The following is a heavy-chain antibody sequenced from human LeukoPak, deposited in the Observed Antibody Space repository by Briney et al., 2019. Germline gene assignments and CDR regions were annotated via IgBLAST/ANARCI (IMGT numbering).Heavy chain of an antibody. V-gene: IGHV1-69*05. Sequence: SVKVSCKASGGTFSSYAISWVRQAPGQGVEWMGRIIPIFGTANYAQKFQGRVTITTDESTSTAYMELSSLRSEDTAVYYCARDWVAAAVPDAFDIWGQGTMVTVSS. D-gene: IGHD6-13*01. CDR3: ARDWVAAAVPDAFDI. J-gene: IGHJ3*02. CDR2: IIPIFGTA. CDR1: GGTFSSYA.